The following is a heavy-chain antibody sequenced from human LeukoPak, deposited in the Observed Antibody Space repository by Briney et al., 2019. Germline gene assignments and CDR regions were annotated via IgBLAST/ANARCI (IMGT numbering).Heavy chain of an antibody. J-gene: IGHJ6*03. V-gene: IGHV1-2*02. CDR3: ARDGNYYYYMDV. D-gene: IGHD1-1*01. CDR1: GYTFTGYY. Sequence: ASVKVSCKASGYTFTGYYMHWVRQAPGQGLEWMGWINPNSGGTNYAQKFQGRVTMARDTSISTAYMELSRLRSDDTAVYYCARDGNYYYYMDVWGKGTTVTVSS. CDR2: INPNSGGT.